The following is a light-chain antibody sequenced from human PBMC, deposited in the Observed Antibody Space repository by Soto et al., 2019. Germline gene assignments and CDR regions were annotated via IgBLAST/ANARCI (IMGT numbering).Light chain of an antibody. CDR1: QSVSSN. CDR2: GAS. Sequence: EIVMTQSPATLSVSPGERATLSCRASQSVSSNLAWYQQKPGQAPRLLIYGASTRATGIPARFSGSESGTEFTLTISRLQSEDCAVYYCQQYNNLPKTFGQGTKVEIK. J-gene: IGKJ1*01. V-gene: IGKV3-15*01. CDR3: QQYNNLPKT.